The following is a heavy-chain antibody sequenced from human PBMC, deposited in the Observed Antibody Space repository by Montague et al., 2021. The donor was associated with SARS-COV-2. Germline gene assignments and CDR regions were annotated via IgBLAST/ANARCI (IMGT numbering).Heavy chain of an antibody. CDR1: DLGAGSRSTR. D-gene: IGHD5-24*01. Sequence: PALVKPTQSRRLNRASWDLGAGSRSTRLNSSHQLTSYAAVCLERIDWDDDKYYSTSLKTRLTISKDTSKNQVVLTMTNMDPVDTATYYCARVAVDGFPRFDTWGQGTLVTGSS. CDR3: ARVAVDGFPRFDT. V-gene: IGHV2-70*04. CDR2: IDWDDDK. J-gene: IGHJ5*02.